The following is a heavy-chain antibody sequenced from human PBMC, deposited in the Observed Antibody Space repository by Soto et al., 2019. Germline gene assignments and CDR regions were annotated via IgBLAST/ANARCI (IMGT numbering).Heavy chain of an antibody. CDR2: ISYDGSNK. V-gene: IGHV3-30*18. D-gene: IGHD6-19*01. CDR3: AKLAVADTSSVDY. Sequence: GGSLRLSCAASGFTFSSYGMHWVRQAPGKGLEWVAVISYDGSNKYYADSVKGRFTISRDNSKNTLYLQMNSLRAEDTAVYYCAKLAVADTSSVDYWGQVTLVTVSS. J-gene: IGHJ4*02. CDR1: GFTFSSYG.